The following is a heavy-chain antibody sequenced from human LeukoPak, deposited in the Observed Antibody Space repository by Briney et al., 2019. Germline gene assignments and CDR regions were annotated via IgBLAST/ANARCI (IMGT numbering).Heavy chain of an antibody. D-gene: IGHD3-9*01. J-gene: IGHJ4*02. CDR2: IYYGGST. CDR1: GGSISSSSYY. CDR3: ARETYDILPGRFDY. V-gene: IGHV4-39*07. Sequence: SETLSLTCTVSGGSISSSSYYWGWIRQPPGKGLEWIGSIYYGGSTYYNPSLKSRVTISVDTSKNQFSLKLSSVTAADTAVYYCARETYDILPGRFDYWGQGTLVTVSS.